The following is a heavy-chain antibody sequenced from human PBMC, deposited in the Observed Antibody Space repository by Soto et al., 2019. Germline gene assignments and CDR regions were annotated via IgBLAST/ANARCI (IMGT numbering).Heavy chain of an antibody. Sequence: QVQLVESGGGVVQPGRSLRLSCAASGFTFSSYGIQWVRQAPGKGLEWVAVISYDGSLKYYADTVKGRFTISIDNPKNTPDLPMNSPRVEDTAVYYCAKEHTLYNRGWFLDCWGQGTLVTVSS. CDR1: GFTFSSYG. V-gene: IGHV3-30*18. D-gene: IGHD6-19*01. CDR2: ISYDGSLK. J-gene: IGHJ4*02. CDR3: AKEHTLYNRGWFLDC.